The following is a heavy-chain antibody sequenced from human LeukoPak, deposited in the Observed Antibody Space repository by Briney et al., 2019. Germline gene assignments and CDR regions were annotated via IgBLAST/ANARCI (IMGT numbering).Heavy chain of an antibody. V-gene: IGHV4-4*02. CDR2: IYHSGST. CDR3: ARKDRRSFYYFDY. CDR1: GGSISSSNW. J-gene: IGHJ4*02. D-gene: IGHD2-15*01. Sequence: PSETLSLTCAVSGGSISSSNWWSRVRQPPGKGLEWIGEIYHSGSTNYNPSLKSRVTISVDTSKNQFSLKLSSVTAADTAVYYCARKDRRSFYYFDYWGQGTLVTVSS.